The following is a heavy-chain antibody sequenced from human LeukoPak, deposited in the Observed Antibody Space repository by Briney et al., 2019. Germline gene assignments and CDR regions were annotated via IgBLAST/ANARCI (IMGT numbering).Heavy chain of an antibody. CDR2: IYYSGST. CDR3: ARETYYDFWSGYSSAGYFDY. CDR1: GGSISSGDYY. V-gene: IGHV4-30-4*01. D-gene: IGHD3-3*01. J-gene: IGHJ4*02. Sequence: PSQTLSLTCTVSGGSISSGDYYWSWIRQPPGKGLEWIGYIYYSGSTYYNPSLKSRVTISVDTSKNQFSLKLSSVTAADTAVYYCARETYYDFWSGYSSAGYFDYWGQGTLVTVSS.